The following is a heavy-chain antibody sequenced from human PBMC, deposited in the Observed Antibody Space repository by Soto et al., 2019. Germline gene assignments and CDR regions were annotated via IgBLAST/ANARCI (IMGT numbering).Heavy chain of an antibody. Sequence: QVRLQESGPGLVKPSQTLCLTCRVSGDSTSRGGYYWSWIRQHPGKGLEWIGYIYWSGNTYFNPSLKSRVSISLGTSSNQFSLNLTSVTAADTAVYYCARGAADYGDAFDIWGQGTTVTVSS. J-gene: IGHJ3*02. D-gene: IGHD4-17*01. CDR2: IYWSGNT. CDR1: GDSTSRGGYY. CDR3: ARGAADYGDAFDI. V-gene: IGHV4-31*03.